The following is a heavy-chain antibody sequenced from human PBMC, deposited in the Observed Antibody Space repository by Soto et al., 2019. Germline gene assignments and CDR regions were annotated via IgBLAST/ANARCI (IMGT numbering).Heavy chain of an antibody. V-gene: IGHV4-34*12. CDR3: ARRPTSLQGAADYWYLDL. D-gene: IGHD6-25*01. CDR2: IIHGGRN. J-gene: IGHJ2*01. CDR1: GGSLSGYY. Sequence: SETLSLTCAVYGGSLSGYYWSWIRQPPGKGLEWIGEIIHGGRNNYNPSLKSRVTISVDTSKTQFSLKLSSVPTADTAVYYCARRPTSLQGAADYWYLDLWGRGTLVTVSS.